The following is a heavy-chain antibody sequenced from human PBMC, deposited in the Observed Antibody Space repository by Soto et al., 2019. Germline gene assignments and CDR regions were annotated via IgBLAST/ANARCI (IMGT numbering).Heavy chain of an antibody. CDR3: AKVFVVPYAFDI. CDR1: GFTFSSYA. J-gene: IGHJ3*02. V-gene: IGHV3-23*01. D-gene: IGHD3-3*01. CDR2: ISGSGGST. Sequence: EVQLLESGGGLVQPGGSLRLSCAASGFTFSSYAMSWVRQAPGKGLEWVSAISGSGGSTYYADSVKGRFTIFRDNSKNTLYLQMNSLRAEDTAVYYCAKVFVVPYAFDIWGQGTMVTVSS.